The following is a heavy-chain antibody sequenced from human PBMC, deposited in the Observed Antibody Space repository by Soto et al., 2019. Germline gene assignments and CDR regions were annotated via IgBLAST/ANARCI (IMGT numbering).Heavy chain of an antibody. Sequence: EVQLVESGGGLVQPGGSLRLSCAASGFSFSDYWMSWVRQAPGKGLEWVANIKQDGNKKYYVDSVKGRFTVSRDNAKNSLYLQMNRLRAEDTAVYYCARDPTYYYDSSAYSDYWGQGTLVTVSS. CDR1: GFSFSDYW. CDR3: ARDPTYYYDSSAYSDY. J-gene: IGHJ4*02. V-gene: IGHV3-7*03. D-gene: IGHD3-22*01. CDR2: IKQDGNKK.